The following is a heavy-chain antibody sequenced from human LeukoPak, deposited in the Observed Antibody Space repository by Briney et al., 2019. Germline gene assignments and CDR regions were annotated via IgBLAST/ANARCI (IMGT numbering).Heavy chain of an antibody. CDR3: AKGSGSSLDFDH. D-gene: IGHD5-18*01. J-gene: IGHJ4*02. Sequence: GGSLRLSCEASGFTFSSFGMHWVRQAPGKGLEWVAFIRSDGSKKYYADSVKGRFTISRDNSKNTLYLQMNSLRAEDTAVYYFAKGSGSSLDFDHWGQGTLVTVSS. CDR1: GFTFSSFG. V-gene: IGHV3-30*02. CDR2: IRSDGSKK.